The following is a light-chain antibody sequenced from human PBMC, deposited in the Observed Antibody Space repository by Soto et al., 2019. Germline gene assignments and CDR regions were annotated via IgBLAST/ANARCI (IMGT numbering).Light chain of an antibody. Sequence: QSALTQPASVSGSPGQSITISCTGTSSDVGAYNYVSWYQQHPGRAPKLVIYAVSSRPSGVSNRFSGSKSGNTASLTISGLQAEDEADYYCSSYTSSSTPFVFGTGTKLTVL. CDR2: AVS. CDR3: SSYTSSSTPFV. J-gene: IGLJ1*01. CDR1: SSDVGAYNY. V-gene: IGLV2-14*01.